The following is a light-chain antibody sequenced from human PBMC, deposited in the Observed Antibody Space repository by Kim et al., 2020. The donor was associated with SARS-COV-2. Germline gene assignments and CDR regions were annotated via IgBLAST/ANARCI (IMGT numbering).Light chain of an antibody. CDR3: QVRSNWPPTLT. Sequence: EVALTQSPATLSSSPGESVTLSCRASEGISYLAWYQQKLGQAPRLLIYDASQRAPGIPARFSGSGSGRDFSLSISRLEPEDFAIYYCQVRSNWPPTLTFGGGTNVEIK. CDR1: EGISY. J-gene: IGKJ4*01. V-gene: IGKV3-11*02. CDR2: DAS.